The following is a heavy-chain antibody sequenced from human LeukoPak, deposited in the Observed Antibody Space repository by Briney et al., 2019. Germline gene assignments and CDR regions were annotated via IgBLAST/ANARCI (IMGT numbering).Heavy chain of an antibody. Sequence: PSETLSLTCTVSGGSISSYYWSWIRQPPGKGLEWIGYIYYSGSTNYNPSLKSRVTISVDTSKNQFSLTLSSVTATDTAVYYCARGGDTAMVLNWGQGTLVTVSS. D-gene: IGHD5-18*01. CDR2: IYYSGST. J-gene: IGHJ1*01. V-gene: IGHV4-59*01. CDR1: GGSISSYY. CDR3: ARGGDTAMVLN.